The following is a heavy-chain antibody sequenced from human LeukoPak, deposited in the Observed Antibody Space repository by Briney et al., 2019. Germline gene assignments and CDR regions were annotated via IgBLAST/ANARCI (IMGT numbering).Heavy chain of an antibody. CDR2: ISPYSDNT. CDR3: ARDPPHSSGPNSPCFEY. CDR1: GYTFSTYG. Sequence: ASVKASCKASGYTFSTYGISWVRQAPGQGLEWMGWISPYSDNTEYAQKFQGRVTMTTDTSTSTAYMELRSLRSDDTAVYYCARDPPHSSGPNSPCFEYWGQGTPVTVSS. D-gene: IGHD6-19*01. J-gene: IGHJ4*02. V-gene: IGHV1-18*01.